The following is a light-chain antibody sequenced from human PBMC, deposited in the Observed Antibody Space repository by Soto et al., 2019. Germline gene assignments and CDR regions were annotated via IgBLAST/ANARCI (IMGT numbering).Light chain of an antibody. CDR2: EDN. Sequence: NFMLPQPHSVSESPGKTVTISCTRTSGSIASNYVQWYQQRPGSVPTTLIYEDNQRPSGVPDRFSGAIDSSSNSASLTISGLQTEDEADYYWQSYDTTSVVFGGGTKLTVL. CDR3: QSYDTTSVV. V-gene: IGLV6-57*04. J-gene: IGLJ2*01. CDR1: SGSIASNY.